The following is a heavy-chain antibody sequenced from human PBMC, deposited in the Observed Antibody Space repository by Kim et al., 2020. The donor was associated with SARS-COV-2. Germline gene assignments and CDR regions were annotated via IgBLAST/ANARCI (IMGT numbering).Heavy chain of an antibody. Sequence: SETLSLTCAVYGGSFSGYYWSWIRQPPGKGLEWIGEINHSGSTNYNPSLKSRVTISVDTSKNQFSLKLSSVTAADTAVYYCARDKKYQLLYGTLGGYAF. J-gene: IGHJ3*01. CDR3: ARDKKYQLLYGTLGGYAF. V-gene: IGHV4-34*01. CDR2: INHSGST. CDR1: GGSFSGYY. D-gene: IGHD2-2*02.